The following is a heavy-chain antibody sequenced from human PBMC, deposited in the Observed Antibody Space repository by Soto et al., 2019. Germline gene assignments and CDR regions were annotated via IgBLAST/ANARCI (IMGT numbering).Heavy chain of an antibody. CDR1: GGSISSYY. D-gene: IGHD3-3*01. CDR2: IYYSGST. Sequence: SETLSLTCTVSGGSISSYYWSWIRQPPGKGLEWIGYIYYSGSTNYNPSLKSRVTISVDTSKNQFSLKLSSVTAADTAVYYCATSLYDFFDYWGQGTLVTVSS. J-gene: IGHJ4*02. V-gene: IGHV4-59*01. CDR3: ATSLYDFFDY.